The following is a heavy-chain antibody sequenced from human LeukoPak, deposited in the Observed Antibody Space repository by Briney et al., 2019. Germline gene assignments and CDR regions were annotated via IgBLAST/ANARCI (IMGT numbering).Heavy chain of an antibody. D-gene: IGHD3-10*02. CDR3: ASRYYVGSYFEW. CDR1: GGSISSYY. Sequence: SETLSLTCTVSGGSISSYYWSWIRQPPGKGLEWIGYIYYSGSTNYNPSLKSRVTISVDTSKNQFSVKLTSVTAADTAVYYCASRYYVGSYFEWWDQGSLVTVSS. CDR2: IYYSGST. J-gene: IGHJ4*02. V-gene: IGHV4-59*12.